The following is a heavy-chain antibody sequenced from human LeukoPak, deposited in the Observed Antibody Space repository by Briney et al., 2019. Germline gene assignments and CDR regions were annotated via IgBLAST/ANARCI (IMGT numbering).Heavy chain of an antibody. Sequence: PGGSLRLSCAASGFTFSSYWMHWVRQAPGKGLVWVSRINTDGSSTTYADSVKGRFTISRDNAKNTLYLQMNSLRAEDTAVYYCARVKAVAGSYFDYWGQGTLVTVSS. CDR3: ARVKAVAGSYFDY. CDR1: GFTFSSYW. CDR2: INTDGSST. V-gene: IGHV3-74*01. J-gene: IGHJ4*02. D-gene: IGHD6-19*01.